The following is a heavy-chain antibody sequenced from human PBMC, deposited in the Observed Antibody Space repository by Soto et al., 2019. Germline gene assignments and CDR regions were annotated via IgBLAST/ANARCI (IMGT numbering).Heavy chain of an antibody. D-gene: IGHD3-3*01. V-gene: IGHV4-39*01. Sequence: SETLYLTCTVSGDSISSSTYYWGWIRQPPGKGREWIGSIYFSATTYYNPSLKRRLTISVDSSKNQFSLKLSSVPAAATAVYSCASLFRFLEWLSPANYYGMDVWGQGTTVTVSS. CDR1: GDSISSSTYY. CDR2: IYFSATT. CDR3: ASLFRFLEWLSPANYYGMDV. J-gene: IGHJ6*02.